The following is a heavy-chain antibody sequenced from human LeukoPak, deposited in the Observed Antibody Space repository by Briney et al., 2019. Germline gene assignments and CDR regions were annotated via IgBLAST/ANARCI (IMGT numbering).Heavy chain of an antibody. CDR2: IYYSGST. J-gene: IGHJ4*02. D-gene: IGHD3-9*01. V-gene: IGHV4-59*08. Sequence: SETLSLTCSVSGGSMNSYYWSWIRQSPGKELEWIGYIYYSGSTNYNPSLKSRVTISVDTSKNQFSLKLSSVTAADTAVYYCARHVWLQPFDYWGQGNLVTVSS. CDR1: GGSMNSYY. CDR3: ARHVWLQPFDY.